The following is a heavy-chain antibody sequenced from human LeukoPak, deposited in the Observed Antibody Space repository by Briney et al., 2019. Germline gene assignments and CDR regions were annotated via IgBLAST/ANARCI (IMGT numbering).Heavy chain of an antibody. CDR3: AREASDYYFDY. V-gene: IGHV3-64*01. CDR2: ISSNGGST. D-gene: IGHD3-3*01. CDR1: GFTFSSYA. Sequence: PGGSLRLSCAASGFTFSSYAMHWVRQAPGKGLEYVSAISSNGGSTYYANSVKGRFTISRDNSKNTLYLQMGSLRAEDMAVYYCAREASDYYFDYWGQGTLVTVSS. J-gene: IGHJ4*02.